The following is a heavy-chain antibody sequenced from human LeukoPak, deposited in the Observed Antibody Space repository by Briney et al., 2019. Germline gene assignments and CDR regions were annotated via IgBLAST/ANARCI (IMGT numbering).Heavy chain of an antibody. J-gene: IGHJ3*01. D-gene: IGHD5-18*01. CDR1: GFTLSSYW. CDR3: ARDPFEYRRPPRDFDL. V-gene: IGHV3-74*01. CDR2: INSDVSTT. Sequence: GGSLRLSCAASGFTLSSYWMHWVRQAPGKGLLWVSRINSDVSTTTYADAVKGRFTVSRDSHEHTLYLPMNTLSAEHTPVYHCARDPFEYRRPPRDFDLWGQGQMVPVSS.